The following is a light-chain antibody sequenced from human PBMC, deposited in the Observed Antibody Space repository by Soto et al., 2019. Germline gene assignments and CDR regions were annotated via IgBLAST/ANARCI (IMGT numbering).Light chain of an antibody. V-gene: IGKV4-1*01. CDR2: WAS. J-gene: IGKJ3*01. CDR1: QTVLYNSNNKNF. CDR3: QQYYNTPSFT. Sequence: DIVLTLSPDSLAVSLGERATINCKSSQTVLYNSNNKNFLAWYQQKPGQPPRLLIYWASTRESGVPDRFSGSGSGTDFTLTISSLQAEDVAVYYCQQYYNTPSFTFGPGTKVDIK.